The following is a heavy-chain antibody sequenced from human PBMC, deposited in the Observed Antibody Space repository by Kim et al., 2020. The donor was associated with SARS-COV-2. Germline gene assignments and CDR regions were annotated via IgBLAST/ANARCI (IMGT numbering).Heavy chain of an antibody. CDR3: ARDHDSGGYYYATYF. V-gene: IGHV1-69*13. J-gene: IGHJ4*02. D-gene: IGHD3-22*01. CDR1: GGTFSNYA. CDR2: LIPMFGSP. Sequence: SVKVSCKTSGGTFSNYAISWVRQAPGQGLEWLGGLIPMFGSPNYAQKFRDRLTITADESTSTSYLELSSLTSEDTAIYYCARDHDSGGYYYATYFWGQGTLVTVSS.